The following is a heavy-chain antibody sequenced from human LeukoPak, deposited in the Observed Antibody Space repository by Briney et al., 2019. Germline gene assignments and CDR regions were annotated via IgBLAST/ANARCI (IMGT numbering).Heavy chain of an antibody. D-gene: IGHD3-10*01. CDR3: AGDLQVLWCGELSCLSY. Sequence: ASVKVSCKGSGYTFTSYGISWVRQAPGQGLEWMGWISAYNGNTNYAQKLPGRVTMTTDTSTSTAYMELRSLRSDDTAVYYCAGDLQVLWCGELSCLSYWGQGTLVTVSS. J-gene: IGHJ4*02. CDR2: ISAYNGNT. CDR1: GYTFTSYG. V-gene: IGHV1-18*01.